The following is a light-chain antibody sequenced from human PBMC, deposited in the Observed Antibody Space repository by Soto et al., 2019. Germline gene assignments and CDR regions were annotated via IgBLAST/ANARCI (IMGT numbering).Light chain of an antibody. CDR2: GAS. Sequence: DIQVTQSRSSVSASVGDRVTITCRASQDISHYLAWYQQKPGKAPKLLIYGASSLQSGVPSRFRCSGSWTDLALSISSLQPEDFPTFYCPHAYTFPRTVGQGTQVDIK. CDR3: PHAYTFPRT. V-gene: IGKV1D-12*01. CDR1: QDISHY. J-gene: IGKJ1*01.